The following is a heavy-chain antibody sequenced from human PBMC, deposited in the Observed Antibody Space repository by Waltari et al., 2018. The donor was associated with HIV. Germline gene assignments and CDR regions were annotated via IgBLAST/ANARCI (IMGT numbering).Heavy chain of an antibody. J-gene: IGHJ4*02. Sequence: QVQLQESGPGLVKPSETLSLTCTVSGGSISSYYWSWIRQPPGKGLEWIGYIYYSGSTNYNPSLKSRVTISVDTSKNQFSLKLSSVTAADTAVYYCARTGYSYGRYFDYWGQGTLVTVSS. CDR2: IYYSGST. D-gene: IGHD5-18*01. V-gene: IGHV4-59*01. CDR3: ARTGYSYGRYFDY. CDR1: GGSISSYY.